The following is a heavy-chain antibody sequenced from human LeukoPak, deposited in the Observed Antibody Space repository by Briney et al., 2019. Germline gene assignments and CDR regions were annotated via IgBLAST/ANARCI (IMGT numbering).Heavy chain of an antibody. CDR1: GGSISSYY. V-gene: IGHV4-59*08. CDR2: IYYSGNT. CDR3: ARRGSGAPLGYYFDL. D-gene: IGHD1-1*01. Sequence: PSETLSLTCTVSGGSISSYYWSWIRQPPGKGLEYIGYIYYSGNTNSNPSLNSRVTISVDTSKNQFSLKLSSVTAADTAVYYCARRGSGAPLGYYFDLWGRGTLVTVSS. J-gene: IGHJ2*01.